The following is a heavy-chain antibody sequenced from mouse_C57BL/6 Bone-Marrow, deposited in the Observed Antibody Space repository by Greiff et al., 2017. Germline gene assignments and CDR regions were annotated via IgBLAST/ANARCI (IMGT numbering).Heavy chain of an antibody. V-gene: IGHV5-16*01. CDR2: INYDGSNT. D-gene: IGHD4-1*01. J-gene: IGHJ1*03. CDR3: ARDWDDWYFDV. CDR1: GFTFSDYY. Sequence: EVKVVESEGGLVQPGSSMKLSCTASGFTFSDYYMAWVRQVPEKGLEWVATINYDGSNTYYLDSLKSRFIISRDNAKNILYLQMSSLKSEDTATYYCARDWDDWYFDVWGTGTTVTVSS.